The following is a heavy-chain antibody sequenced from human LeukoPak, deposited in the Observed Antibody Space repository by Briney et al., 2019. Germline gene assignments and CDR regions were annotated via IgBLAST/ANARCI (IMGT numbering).Heavy chain of an antibody. CDR2: INSDGSST. V-gene: IGHV3-74*01. J-gene: IGHJ4*02. CDR3: ARGGGYSYGTFDY. Sequence: GGSLRLSCAASGFTFSSYWMHWVRQAPGKGLVWVSRINSDGSSTSYADSVKGRFTISRDNAKNTLYLQMNSLRAEDTAEYYCARGGGYSYGTFDYWGQGTLVTVSS. CDR1: GFTFSSYW. D-gene: IGHD5-18*01.